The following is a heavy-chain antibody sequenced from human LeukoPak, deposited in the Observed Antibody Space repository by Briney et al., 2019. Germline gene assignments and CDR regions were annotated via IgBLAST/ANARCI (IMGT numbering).Heavy chain of an antibody. CDR2: ISGSAGGT. J-gene: IGHJ4*02. CDR1: GFSFSDYG. V-gene: IGHV3-23*01. D-gene: IGHD3-3*01. Sequence: GGSLRLSCAASGFSFSDYGMSWVRQAPGKGLEWVSTISGSAGGTEYADAVKGRFTISRDSSKNTLFLQMNSLRTEDTAMYYCAQDFWVFNDYWGQGTLVIVSS. CDR3: AQDFWVFNDY.